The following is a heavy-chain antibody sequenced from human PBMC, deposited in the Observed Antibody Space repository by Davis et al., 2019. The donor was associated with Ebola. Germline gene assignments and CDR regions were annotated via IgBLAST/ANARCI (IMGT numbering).Heavy chain of an antibody. CDR3: VRWEPHYDRMGAFDM. CDR2: ISSNGGTT. CDR1: GFTFSNYA. Sequence: GESLKISCEASGFTFSNYAMHWVRQAPGKGLEYVSAISSNGGTTYYADSVKGRFTISRDNSENTLYLQMNSMRTDDTAVYYCVRWEPHYDRMGAFDMWGQGTMVTVSS. D-gene: IGHD3-22*01. J-gene: IGHJ3*02. V-gene: IGHV3-64*04.